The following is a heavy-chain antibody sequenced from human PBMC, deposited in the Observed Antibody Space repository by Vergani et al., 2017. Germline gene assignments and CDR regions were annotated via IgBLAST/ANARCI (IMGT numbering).Heavy chain of an antibody. V-gene: IGHV3-30-3*01. Sequence: VQLVESGGGLVQPGRSLRLSCAASGFTFSSYAMHWVRQAPGKGLEWVAVISYDGSNKYYADSVKGRFTISRDNSKNTLYLQMNSLRAEDTAVYYCAKEYYYDSSGYFDYWGQGTLVTVSS. J-gene: IGHJ4*02. CDR2: ISYDGSNK. D-gene: IGHD3-22*01. CDR3: AKEYYYDSSGYFDY. CDR1: GFTFSSYA.